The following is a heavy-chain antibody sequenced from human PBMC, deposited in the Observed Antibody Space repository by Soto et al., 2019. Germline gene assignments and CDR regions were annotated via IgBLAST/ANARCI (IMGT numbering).Heavy chain of an antibody. D-gene: IGHD3-9*01. CDR2: IIPIFGTA. CDR1: GGTFRSYA. CDR3: ARESTYYDILTGYPDYYYYGMDV. V-gene: IGHV1-69*01. Sequence: QVQLVQSGAEVKKPGSSVKVSCKASGGTFRSYAISWVRQAPGQALEWMGGIIPIFGTANYAQKFQGRVTITADESASTAYMELSSLRSEDTAVYYCARESTYYDILTGYPDYYYYGMDVWGQGTTVTVSS. J-gene: IGHJ6*02.